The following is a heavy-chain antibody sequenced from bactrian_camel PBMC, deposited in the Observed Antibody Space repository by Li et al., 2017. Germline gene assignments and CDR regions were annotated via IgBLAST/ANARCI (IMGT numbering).Heavy chain of an antibody. D-gene: IGHD4*01. CDR3: AAEVFPCRSYSDYAEH. CDR2: IDYDGWA. V-gene: IGHV3S26*01. Sequence: VQLVESGGGSVQTGGSLRLSCAVSGSTSSSVCMAWFRHVSGREREGVAAIDYDGWATYADSVKGRFTISKDDVKNTLYLEMNGLKPDDTAVYYCAAEVFPCRSYSDYAEHWGQGTQVTVS. J-gene: IGHJ4*01. CDR1: GSTSSSVC.